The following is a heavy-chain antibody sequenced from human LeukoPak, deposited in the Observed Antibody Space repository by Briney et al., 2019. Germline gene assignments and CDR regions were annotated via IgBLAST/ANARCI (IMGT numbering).Heavy chain of an antibody. Sequence: ASVKVSCKASGGTFSSYAISWVRQAPGQGLEWMGGIIPIFGTANYAQKFQGRVTITAGESTSTAYMELSSLRSEDTAVYYCARGTPGRDGYLPDYWGQGTLVTVSS. CDR3: ARGTPGRDGYLPDY. D-gene: IGHD5-24*01. J-gene: IGHJ4*02. CDR1: GGTFSSYA. CDR2: IIPIFGTA. V-gene: IGHV1-69*13.